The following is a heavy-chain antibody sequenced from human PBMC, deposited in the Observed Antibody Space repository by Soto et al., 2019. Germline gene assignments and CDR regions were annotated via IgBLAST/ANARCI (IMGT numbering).Heavy chain of an antibody. J-gene: IGHJ4*02. D-gene: IGHD3-9*01. CDR3: ARDSFYDILTGYGFDY. Sequence: QVQLQASGPGLVKPSQTLSLTCTVSGGSISSGGYYWSWIRQHPGKGLEWIGYIYYSGSTYYNPSLKSRVTISVDTSKNQFSLKLSSVTAADTAVYYCARDSFYDILTGYGFDYWGQGTLVTVSS. CDR1: GGSISSGGYY. CDR2: IYYSGST. V-gene: IGHV4-31*03.